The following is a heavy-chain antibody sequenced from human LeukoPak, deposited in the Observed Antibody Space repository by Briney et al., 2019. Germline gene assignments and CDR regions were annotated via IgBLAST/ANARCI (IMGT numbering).Heavy chain of an antibody. V-gene: IGHV3-30*02. CDR1: GFTFSSYG. J-gene: IGHJ4*02. CDR3: AGEEWVVVVPAALLNY. Sequence: PGGSLRLSCAASGFTFSSYGMHWVRQAPGKGLEWVAFIRYDGSNKYYADSVKGRFTISRDNSKNTLYLQMNSLRAEDTAVYYCAGEEWVVVVPAALLNYWGQGTLVTVSS. CDR2: IRYDGSNK. D-gene: IGHD2-2*01.